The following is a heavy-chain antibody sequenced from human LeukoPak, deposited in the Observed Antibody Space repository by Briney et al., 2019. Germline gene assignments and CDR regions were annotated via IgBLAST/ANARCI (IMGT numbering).Heavy chain of an antibody. CDR1: GFTFSSYA. V-gene: IGHV3-23*01. D-gene: IGHD3-3*02. CDR2: ISASGGTT. Sequence: PGGSLRLSCAASGFTFSSYAMSWARQAPGKGLEWVSIISASGGTTYYAYSVKGRFTISRDNSKSTLYQQMNSLRAEDTAVYYCAKDLAFTGAFDIWGQGTMVTVSS. CDR3: AKDLAFTGAFDI. J-gene: IGHJ3*02.